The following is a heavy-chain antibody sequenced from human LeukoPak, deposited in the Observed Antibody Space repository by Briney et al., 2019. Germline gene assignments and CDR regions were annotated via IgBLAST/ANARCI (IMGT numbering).Heavy chain of an antibody. V-gene: IGHV4-4*07. Sequence: SETLSLTCTVSGGSISSYYWSWIRQPAGKGLEWIGRIYTSGSTNYNPSLKSRVTMSVDTSKNQFSLKLSSVTAADTAVYYCARGAYSSGWSFLFDYWGQGTLVTVSS. CDR3: ARGAYSSGWSFLFDY. D-gene: IGHD6-19*01. J-gene: IGHJ4*02. CDR2: IYTSGST. CDR1: GGSISSYY.